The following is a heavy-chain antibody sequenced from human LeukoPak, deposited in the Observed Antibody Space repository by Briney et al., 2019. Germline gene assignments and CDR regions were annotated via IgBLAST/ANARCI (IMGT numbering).Heavy chain of an antibody. D-gene: IGHD3-22*01. V-gene: IGHV3-23*01. J-gene: IGHJ3*02. CDR1: GSPFSSNP. Sequence: GGPLPLSWAASGSPFSSNPWSGSARPPKRGRKGSSAVSANGVSTYHADSVKGRLTISRDNSKNTVNLQMNSLRGEDTAVYYCVKVGGSGYYPDIWGQGTMVTVSS. CDR3: VKVGGSGYYPDI. CDR2: VSANGVST.